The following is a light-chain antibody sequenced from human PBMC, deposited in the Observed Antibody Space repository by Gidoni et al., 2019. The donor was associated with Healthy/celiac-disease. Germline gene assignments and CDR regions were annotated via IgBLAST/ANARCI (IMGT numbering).Light chain of an antibody. J-gene: IGKJ1*01. CDR1: QSISSW. CDR3: QQYNSYPGT. CDR2: DAS. V-gene: IGKV1-5*01. Sequence: DIQMTQSPSTLSASVGDRVTITCRASQSISSWLAWYQQKPGKAPKLLIYDASSVESGVPSRFSGSGSGTEFTLTISSLQPDDFATYYCQQYNSYPGTFGQGTKVEIK.